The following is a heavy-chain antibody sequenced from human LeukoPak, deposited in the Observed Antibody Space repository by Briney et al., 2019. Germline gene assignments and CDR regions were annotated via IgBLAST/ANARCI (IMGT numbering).Heavy chain of an antibody. CDR2: ITLSRTTI. J-gene: IGHJ4*02. CDR1: GFTFSNYN. Sequence: PGGSLRLSCAASGFTFSNYNMNWVRQAPGKGLEWVAYITLSRTTICYADSVKGRFTISRDNAKNSLSLQMNSLRDEDTAVYYCARETPDSSSWTAFDFWGQGTLVTVSS. D-gene: IGHD6-13*01. V-gene: IGHV3-48*02. CDR3: ARETPDSSSWTAFDF.